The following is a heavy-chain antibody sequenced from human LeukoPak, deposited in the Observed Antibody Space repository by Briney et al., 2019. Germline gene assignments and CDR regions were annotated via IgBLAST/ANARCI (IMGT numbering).Heavy chain of an antibody. CDR3: ARALRSSNGCHGRNDY. CDR2: INGYSSNT. Sequence: ASVKVSCKVSGYTLSSHGYGITWVRQAPGQRLEWMGWINGYSSNTNSAQMFQGRVTMTTDTSTSTAYMELRGLGSDDTAIYYCARALRSSNGCHGRNDYWGQGTLVTVSS. V-gene: IGHV1-18*04. CDR1: GYTLSSHGYG. D-gene: IGHD2-2*01. J-gene: IGHJ4*02.